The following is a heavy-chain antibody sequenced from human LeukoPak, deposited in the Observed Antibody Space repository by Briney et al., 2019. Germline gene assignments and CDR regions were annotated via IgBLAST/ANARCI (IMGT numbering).Heavy chain of an antibody. CDR3: ARLYCTNGVCNTYFDY. J-gene: IGHJ4*02. D-gene: IGHD2-8*01. Sequence: ASVSVSCKASGYTFTNYGISWVRQAPGQGLEWMGWITFHNGDTNYAQKFQGRVTITTDESTSTAYMELSSLRSEDTAVYYCARLYCTNGVCNTYFDYWGQGTLVTVSS. CDR2: ITFHNGDT. CDR1: GYTFTNYG. V-gene: IGHV1-18*04.